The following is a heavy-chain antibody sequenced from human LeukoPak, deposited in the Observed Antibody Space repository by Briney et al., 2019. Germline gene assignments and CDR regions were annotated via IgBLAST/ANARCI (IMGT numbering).Heavy chain of an antibody. CDR3: AKCGYSGCHLIDY. D-gene: IGHD5-12*01. CDR1: VFTFSRSW. J-gene: IGHJ4*02. Sequence: GGSLRLSCAASVFTFSRSWMHWVRQAPGKGLVWVSRLNDDGSYANYADSVKGRFTISRDNAKNTVCLQMHSLRAEDTAVYYCAKCGYSGCHLIDYWGQGTLVTVSS. CDR2: LNDDGSYA. V-gene: IGHV3-74*01.